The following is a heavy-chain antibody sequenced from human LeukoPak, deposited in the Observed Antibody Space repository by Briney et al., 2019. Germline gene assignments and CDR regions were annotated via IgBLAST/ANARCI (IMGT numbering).Heavy chain of an antibody. J-gene: IGHJ6*04. CDR1: GFTFSSYG. CDR2: IRYDGSNK. D-gene: IGHD2-15*01. Sequence: GGSLRLSCAASGFTFSSYGMHWVRQAPGKGLEWVAFIRYDGSNKYYADSVKGRFTISRDNSKNTLYLQMNSLRAEDTAVYYCARGHVLGYCSEAGCPGLDVWGKGATVTVSS. V-gene: IGHV3-30*02. CDR3: ARGHVLGYCSEAGCPGLDV.